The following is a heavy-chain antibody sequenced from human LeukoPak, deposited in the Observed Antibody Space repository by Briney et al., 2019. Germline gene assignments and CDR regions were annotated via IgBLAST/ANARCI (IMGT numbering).Heavy chain of an antibody. Sequence: ASVKVSCKASGYTFTGYYMHWVRQAPGQGLEWMGWINPNSGGTNYAQKFQGRVTMTRDTSISTAYMELSRLRSDDTAVYYCAGPYSSSWYEGAFDIWGQGTMVTVSS. CDR1: GYTFTGYY. V-gene: IGHV1-2*02. J-gene: IGHJ3*02. D-gene: IGHD6-13*01. CDR3: AGPYSSSWYEGAFDI. CDR2: INPNSGGT.